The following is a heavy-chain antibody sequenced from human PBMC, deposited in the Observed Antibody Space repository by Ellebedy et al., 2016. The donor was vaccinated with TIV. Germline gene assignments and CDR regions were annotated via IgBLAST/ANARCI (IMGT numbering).Heavy chain of an antibody. V-gene: IGHV1-69*13. CDR3: ARNPVYSTTWYSS. CDR2: FIPIFGTT. D-gene: IGHD6-13*01. Sequence: SVKVSCKASGGPFFSSYAVSWVRQAPGQGLEWMGGFIPIFGTTNSAQKFQGRVTITADESTSTAYMELSSLRSEDTAVYFCARNPVYSTTWYSSWGQGTLVTVSS. J-gene: IGHJ5*02. CDR1: GGPFFSSYA.